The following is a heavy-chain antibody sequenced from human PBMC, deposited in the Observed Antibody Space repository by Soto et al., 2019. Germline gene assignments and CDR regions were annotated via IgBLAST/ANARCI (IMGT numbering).Heavy chain of an antibody. Sequence: SQTLSLTCAISGDSVSSNSAAWNWIRQSPSRGLEWLGRTYYRSKWYNDYAVPVKSRITINPDTSKNQFSLQLNSVTPEDTAVYYGSREKTYAEHVLDYSGEAPLVTVSS. CDR2: TYYRSKWYN. CDR1: GDSVSSNSAA. D-gene: IGHD3-16*01. CDR3: SREKTYAEHVLDY. V-gene: IGHV6-1*01. J-gene: IGHJ4*02.